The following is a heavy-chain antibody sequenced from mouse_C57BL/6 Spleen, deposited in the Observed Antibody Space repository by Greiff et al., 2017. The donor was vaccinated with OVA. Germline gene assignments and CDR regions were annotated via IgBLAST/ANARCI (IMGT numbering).Heavy chain of an antibody. J-gene: IGHJ2*01. CDR2: IYPGSGNT. CDR3: ARSGVTTVGNYFDY. CDR1: GYTFTDYY. Sequence: VQLQQSGAELVRPGASVKLSCKASGYTFTDYYINWVKQRPGQGLEWIARIYPGSGNTYYNEKFKGKATLTAEKSSSTAYMQLSSLTSEDSAVYFCARSGVTTVGNYFDYWGQGTTLTVSS. V-gene: IGHV1-76*01. D-gene: IGHD2-2*01.